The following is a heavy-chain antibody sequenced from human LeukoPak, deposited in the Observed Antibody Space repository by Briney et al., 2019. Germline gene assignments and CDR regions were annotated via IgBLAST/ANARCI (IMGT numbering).Heavy chain of an antibody. CDR2: IYSGGST. V-gene: IGHV3-53*01. CDR1: GFTVSSNY. CDR3: AKGGNYDYVWGSYRRLYYFDY. D-gene: IGHD3-16*02. Sequence: GGSLRLSGAASGFTVSSNYMSWVRQAPGKGLEWVSVIYSGGSTYYADSVKGRFTISRDNSKNTLYLQMNSLRAEDTAVYYCAKGGNYDYVWGSYRRLYYFDYWGQGTLVTVSS. J-gene: IGHJ4*02.